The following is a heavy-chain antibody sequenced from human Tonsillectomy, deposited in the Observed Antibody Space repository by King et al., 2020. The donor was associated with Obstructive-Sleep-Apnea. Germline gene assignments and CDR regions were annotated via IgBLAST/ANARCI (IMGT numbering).Heavy chain of an antibody. CDR3: ARRGDILTGYPLLPDY. J-gene: IGHJ4*02. D-gene: IGHD3-9*01. Sequence: VRLVESGAEVKKPGESLKISCKGSGYNFTTYWIGWVRQMPGKGLEWMGLIYPDDSDTRNSPSFQGQVTISADKSISTAYLQWSSLKASDTAMYYCARRGDILTGYPLLPDYWGQGTLVTVSS. CDR2: IYPDDSDT. CDR1: GYNFTTYW. V-gene: IGHV5-51*01.